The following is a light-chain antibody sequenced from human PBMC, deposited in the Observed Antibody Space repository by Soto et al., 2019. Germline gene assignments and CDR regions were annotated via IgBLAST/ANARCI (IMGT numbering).Light chain of an antibody. CDR1: QSVTRSY. CDR2: GTS. Sequence: ESVLTQSPGTLSLSPGERATLYCRASQSVTRSYLAWYQQKPGQAPRLLIYGTSSRATGIPDRFSGSGSGTDFTLTISRLEPEDFAVYYCQQYDSSLYTFGQGTKLEI. CDR3: QQYDSSLYT. V-gene: IGKV3-20*01. J-gene: IGKJ2*01.